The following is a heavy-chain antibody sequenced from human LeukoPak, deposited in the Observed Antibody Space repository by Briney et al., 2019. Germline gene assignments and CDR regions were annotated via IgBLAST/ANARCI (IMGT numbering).Heavy chain of an antibody. J-gene: IGHJ4*02. CDR1: GFTFSDYY. Sequence: KPGGSLRLSCAASGFTFSDYYMSWIRQAPGKGLEWVSYISSSGSSIYYADSVKGRFTISRDNAKNSLYLQMNSLRAEDMALYYCAKDNRAVVTAIFDYWGQGTLVTVSS. CDR2: ISSSGSSI. V-gene: IGHV3-11*01. CDR3: AKDNRAVVTAIFDY. D-gene: IGHD2-21*02.